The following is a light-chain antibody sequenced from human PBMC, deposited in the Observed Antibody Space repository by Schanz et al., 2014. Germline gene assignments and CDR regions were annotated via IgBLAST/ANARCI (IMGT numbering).Light chain of an antibody. Sequence: QSALTQPASVSGSPGRWITISCIGGSSDVGSYILVSWYQQHPGKAPKLIIYEGTKRPSGVSNRFSGSKSGNTASLTISGLQAEDEAEYYCSLYAGSSSPVVFGGGTKLTVL. CDR3: SLYAGSSSPVV. CDR1: SSDVGSYIL. V-gene: IGLV2-23*01. CDR2: EGT. J-gene: IGLJ2*01.